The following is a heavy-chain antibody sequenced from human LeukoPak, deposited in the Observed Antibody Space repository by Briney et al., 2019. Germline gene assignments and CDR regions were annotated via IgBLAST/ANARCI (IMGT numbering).Heavy chain of an antibody. CDR1: GFSFSSYA. J-gene: IGHJ4*02. V-gene: IGHV3-49*04. Sequence: PGGSLRLSCAASGFSFSSYAMNWVRQAPGKGLEWVGFIRSKAYGGTTEYAASVKGRFTISRDDSKSIAYLQMNSLRAEDTAVYYCARSPLDTVTQTTVIDYWGQGTLVTVSS. D-gene: IGHD4-17*01. CDR2: IRSKAYGGTT. CDR3: ARSPLDTVTQTTVIDY.